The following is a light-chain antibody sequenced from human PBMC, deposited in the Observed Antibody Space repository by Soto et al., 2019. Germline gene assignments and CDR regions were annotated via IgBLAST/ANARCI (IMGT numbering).Light chain of an antibody. V-gene: IGKV1-27*01. J-gene: IGKJ1*01. CDR2: AAS. CDR1: QGISNY. Sequence: DIQMTQSPSSLSASVGDRVTITCRASQGISNYLAWYQQKPGKVPKLLIYAASTLQSGVPSRFIGSRSGTDFTLTISSLQPEDVATYYCQKYNSAPRTFGQGIKVEIK. CDR3: QKYNSAPRT.